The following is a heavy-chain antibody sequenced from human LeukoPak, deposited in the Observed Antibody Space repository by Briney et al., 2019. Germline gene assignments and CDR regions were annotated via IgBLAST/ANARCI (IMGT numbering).Heavy chain of an antibody. CDR3: ARDLYGSTGY. J-gene: IGHJ4*02. D-gene: IGHD1-26*01. CDR1: GFTFSSYW. Sequence: GGSLRLSCAASGFTFSSYWMSWVRQAPGKGLEWVANIKQDGSEKYYVDSVKGRFTISRDNAKNSLYLQMNSLRAGDMALYHCARDLYGSTGYWGQGTLVTVSS. V-gene: IGHV3-7*03. CDR2: IKQDGSEK.